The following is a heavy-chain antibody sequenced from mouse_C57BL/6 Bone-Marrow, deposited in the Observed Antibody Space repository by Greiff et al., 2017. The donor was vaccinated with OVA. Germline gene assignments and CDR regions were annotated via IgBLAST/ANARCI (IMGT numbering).Heavy chain of an antibody. Sequence: EVKLMESGGGLVQPGGSLKLSCAASGFTFSDYGMAWVRQAPRKGPEWVAFISNLAYSIYYADTVTGRFTISRENAKNTLYLEMSSLRSEDTAMYYCAREALYYYGSSSYYYAMDYWGQGTSVTVSS. V-gene: IGHV5-15*01. CDR3: AREALYYYGSSSYYYAMDY. J-gene: IGHJ4*01. D-gene: IGHD1-1*01. CDR2: ISNLAYSI. CDR1: GFTFSDYG.